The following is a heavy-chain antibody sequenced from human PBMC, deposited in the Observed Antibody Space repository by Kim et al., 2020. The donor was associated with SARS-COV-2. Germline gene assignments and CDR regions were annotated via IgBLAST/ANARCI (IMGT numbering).Heavy chain of an antibody. Sequence: YVDSVKGRFTISRDNAKNSLYLQMNSLRAEDTAVYYCARDLPYFHDAFDIWGQGTMVTVSS. CDR3: ARDLPYFHDAFDI. J-gene: IGHJ3*02. V-gene: IGHV3-7*01. D-gene: IGHD2-21*01.